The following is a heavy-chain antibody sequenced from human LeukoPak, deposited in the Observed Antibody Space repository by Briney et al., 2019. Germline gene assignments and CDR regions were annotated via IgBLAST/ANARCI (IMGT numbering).Heavy chain of an antibody. D-gene: IGHD5-18*01. Sequence: ASVKVSCKASGFTFTGYYMHWVRQAPGQGLEWMGIINPSGHITNYAQKFQGRLTVTRDTPTSTVYMELSSLRSDDTAVYYCAREIGPRQLHLWGSAFDYWGQGTLVTVSS. CDR2: INPSGHIT. CDR1: GFTFTGYY. V-gene: IGHV1-46*01. CDR3: AREIGPRQLHLWGSAFDY. J-gene: IGHJ4*02.